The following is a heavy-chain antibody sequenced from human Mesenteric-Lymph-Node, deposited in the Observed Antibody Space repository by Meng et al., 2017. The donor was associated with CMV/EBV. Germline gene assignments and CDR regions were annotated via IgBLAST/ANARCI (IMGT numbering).Heavy chain of an antibody. D-gene: IGHD3-16*01. CDR3: ARDLGRPYYYGMDV. J-gene: IGHJ6*02. CDR2: ISSSGSTI. Sequence: GESLKISCAAPGFTFSSYEMNWVRQAPGKGLEWVSYISSSGSTIYYADSVKGRFTISRDNAKNSLYLQMNSLRAEDTAVYYCARDLGRPYYYGMDVWGQGTTVTVSS. CDR1: GFTFSSYE. V-gene: IGHV3-48*03.